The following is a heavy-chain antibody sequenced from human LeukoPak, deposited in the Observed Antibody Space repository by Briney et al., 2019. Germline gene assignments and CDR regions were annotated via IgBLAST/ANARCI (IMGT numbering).Heavy chain of an antibody. CDR1: GFTFSTYW. CDR2: INIDGSST. D-gene: IGHD3-10*01. V-gene: IGHV3-74*01. J-gene: IGHJ4*02. Sequence: GGSLRLSCAASGFTFSTYWTHWVRQAPGKGLVWVSRINIDGSSTAYADSVKGRFTISRGNAKNTLHLQMNSLRAEDTAVYYCARETDTSGSLHFDYWGQGTLVTVSS. CDR3: ARETDTSGSLHFDY.